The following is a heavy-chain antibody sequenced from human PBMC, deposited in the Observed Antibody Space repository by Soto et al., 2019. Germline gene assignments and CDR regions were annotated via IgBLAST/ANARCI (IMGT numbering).Heavy chain of an antibody. CDR1: GGSISSSSYY. J-gene: IGHJ6*02. D-gene: IGHD3-10*01. Sequence: SETLSLTCTVSGGSISSSSYYWGWIRQPPGKGLEWIGSIYYSGSTYYNPSLKSRVTISVDTAKNQFSLKLSSVTAADTAVYYCARHPAVLWFGELRDYYYGMDVWGQGTTVTVSS. CDR3: ARHPAVLWFGELRDYYYGMDV. V-gene: IGHV4-39*01. CDR2: IYYSGST.